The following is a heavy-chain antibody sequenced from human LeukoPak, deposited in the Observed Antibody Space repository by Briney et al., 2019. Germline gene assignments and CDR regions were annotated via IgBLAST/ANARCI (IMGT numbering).Heavy chain of an antibody. Sequence: SVTVSCKASGGTSSSYAISWVRQAPGQGLEWMGRIIPILGIANYAQKFQGRVTITADKSTSTAYMELSSLRSEDTAVYYCAREDSSGYYPIFDYWGQGTLVTVSS. V-gene: IGHV1-69*04. D-gene: IGHD3-22*01. CDR3: AREDSSGYYPIFDY. CDR2: IIPILGIA. CDR1: GGTSSSYA. J-gene: IGHJ4*02.